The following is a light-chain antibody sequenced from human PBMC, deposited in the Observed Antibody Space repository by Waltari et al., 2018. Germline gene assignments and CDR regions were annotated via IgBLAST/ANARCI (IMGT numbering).Light chain of an antibody. J-gene: IGKJ2*01. CDR2: QAS. V-gene: IGKV1-5*03. Sequence: DIQLTQSPSTLSASVGDRVTITCRASQSIHDWLDWYQQKPGKAPKVLIYQASNLQGGVPSRFSGSYSGTEFTLTISSLQPDDFATYYCQQYDAYPSTFGQGTKLEIK. CDR1: QSIHDW. CDR3: QQYDAYPST.